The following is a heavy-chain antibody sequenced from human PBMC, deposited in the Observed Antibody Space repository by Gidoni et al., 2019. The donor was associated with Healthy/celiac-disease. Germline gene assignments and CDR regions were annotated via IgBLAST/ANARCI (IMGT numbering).Heavy chain of an antibody. CDR3: AGGYCSGGSCYSPFDY. J-gene: IGHJ4*02. CDR2: ISGSGGST. D-gene: IGHD2-15*01. Sequence: EVHLLVSGGGLVQPGGSLTLSCAASGFTVSRGAMSWVRQALGKGLEGVSAISGSGGSTYYADSVKGRFTISRDNSKNTLYLQMNSLRAEDTAVYYCAGGYCSGGSCYSPFDYWGQGTLVTVSS. CDR1: GFTVSRGA. V-gene: IGHV3-23*01.